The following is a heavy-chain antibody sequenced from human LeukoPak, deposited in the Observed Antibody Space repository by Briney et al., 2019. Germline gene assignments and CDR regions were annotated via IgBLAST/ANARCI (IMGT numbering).Heavy chain of an antibody. CDR2: ISSSSSYI. CDR1: GFTFSSYS. Sequence: GGSLRLSCAASGFTFSSYSMNWVRQAPGKGLEWVSSISSSSSYIHYADSVKGRFTISRDNAKNSLYLQMNSLRAEDTAVYYCARDGNYYDSSGSRSDWGQGTLVTVSS. J-gene: IGHJ4*02. CDR3: ARDGNYYDSSGSRSD. V-gene: IGHV3-21*01. D-gene: IGHD3-22*01.